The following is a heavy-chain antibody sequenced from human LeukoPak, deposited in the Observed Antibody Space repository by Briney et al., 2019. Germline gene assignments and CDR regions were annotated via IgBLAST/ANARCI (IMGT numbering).Heavy chain of an antibody. CDR1: GFTFSSYG. D-gene: IGHD3-22*01. CDR2: IWYDGSEK. CDR3: AKESSSGYYYNYYGMDV. Sequence: PGGSLRLSCVASGFTFSSYGMHWVRQAPGKGLQWVAFIWYDGSEKYYADSVKGRFTISRDNSKNTLYLQMNSLRAEDTAVYYCAKESSSGYYYNYYGMDVWGQGTTVTVSS. V-gene: IGHV3-30*02. J-gene: IGHJ6*02.